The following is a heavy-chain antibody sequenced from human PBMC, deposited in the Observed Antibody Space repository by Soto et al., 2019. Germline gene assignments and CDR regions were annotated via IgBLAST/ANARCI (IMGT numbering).Heavy chain of an antibody. CDR2: ISGSGGST. V-gene: IGHV3-23*01. CDR1: GFTFSSYA. Sequence: EVQLLESGGGLVQPGGSLRLSCAASGFTFSSYAMSWVRQAPGKGLEWVSAISGSGGSTYYADSVKGRFTISRDNSKNTLYRQMNSLRAEGAAVYYCANLGRTDARYCSGGSCYPPRIGWFGPWGQGTLVTGSS. J-gene: IGHJ5*02. D-gene: IGHD2-15*01. CDR3: ANLGRTDARYCSGGSCYPPRIGWFGP.